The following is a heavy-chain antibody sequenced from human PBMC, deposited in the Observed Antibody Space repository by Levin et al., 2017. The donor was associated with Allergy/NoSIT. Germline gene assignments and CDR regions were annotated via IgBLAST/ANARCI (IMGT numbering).Heavy chain of an antibody. CDR3: ARVAGYSYGYYFDY. V-gene: IGHV4-30-2*01. J-gene: IGHJ4*02. D-gene: IGHD5-18*01. Sequence: SQTLSLTCAVSGGSISSGGYSWSWIRQPPGKGLEWIGNIYLSGSTYYNPSLKSRVTISVDGSKNQFSLNLSPVTAADTAVYYCARVAGYSYGYYFDYWGQGTLVTVSS. CDR1: GGSISSGGYS. CDR2: IYLSGST.